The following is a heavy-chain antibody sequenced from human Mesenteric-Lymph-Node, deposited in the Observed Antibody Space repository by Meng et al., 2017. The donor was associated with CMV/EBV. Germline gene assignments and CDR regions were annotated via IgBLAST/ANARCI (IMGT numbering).Heavy chain of an antibody. CDR3: ARDPTRGNWIPAAHDY. D-gene: IGHD6-13*01. V-gene: IGHV3-7*01. CDR2: MNQDGSEK. J-gene: IGHJ4*02. CDR1: GLTFGSYW. Sequence: GGSLRLSCEVSGLTFGSYWMSWVRQAPGRGLEWVASMNQDGSEKYYGDSMKGRFTISRDNAKNSLYLQLNSLRAEDTAVYYCARDPTRGNWIPAAHDYWGQGTLVTVSS.